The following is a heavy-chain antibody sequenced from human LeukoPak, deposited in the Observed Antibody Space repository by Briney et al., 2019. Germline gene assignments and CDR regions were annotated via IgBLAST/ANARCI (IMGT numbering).Heavy chain of an antibody. CDR2: INPHGSER. V-gene: IGHV3-7*01. CDR1: GFSFREYW. Sequence: GGSLRLSCAASGFSFREYWMTWGRQAPGKRPEWVANINPHGSERYYVDSVRGRFTISRDNDRNSVYLEMNSLRADDTAVYFCARDGIAGEMATTDLEYYFDYWGQGTLVTVSS. D-gene: IGHD5-24*01. J-gene: IGHJ4*02. CDR3: ARDGIAGEMATTDLEYYFDY.